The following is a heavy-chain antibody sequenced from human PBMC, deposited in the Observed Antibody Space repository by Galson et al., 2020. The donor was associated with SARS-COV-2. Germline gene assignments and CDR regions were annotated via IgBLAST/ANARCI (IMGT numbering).Heavy chain of an antibody. V-gene: IGHV4-4*02. CDR1: GGSVINTNW. CDR2: IHHSGNT. CDR3: ARLGDCSGGTCDSRGYNWFDP. J-gene: IGHJ5*02. D-gene: IGHD2-15*01. Sequence: SETLSLTCAVSGGSVINTNWWTWVRQSPGKRLEWIGEIHHSGNTNYNPSLNSRVTISVDTSKNQFSLKLSSVTAADTAVYFCARLGDCSGGTCDSRGYNWFDPWGQGTLVTVSS.